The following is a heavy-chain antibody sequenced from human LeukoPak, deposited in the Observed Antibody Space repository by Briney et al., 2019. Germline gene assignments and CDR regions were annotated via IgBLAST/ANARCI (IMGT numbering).Heavy chain of an antibody. D-gene: IGHD2-21*01. CDR1: GGTFSSYA. J-gene: IGHJ6*02. Sequence: SVKVSCKASGGTFSSYAISWVRQAPGQGLEWMGGIIPIFGTANYAQKFQGRVTITADESTSTAYMELSSLRSEDTAVYYCATGAAIRSYYYGMDVWGQGTTVTVSS. CDR2: IIPIFGTA. CDR3: ATGAAIRSYYYGMDV. V-gene: IGHV1-69*13.